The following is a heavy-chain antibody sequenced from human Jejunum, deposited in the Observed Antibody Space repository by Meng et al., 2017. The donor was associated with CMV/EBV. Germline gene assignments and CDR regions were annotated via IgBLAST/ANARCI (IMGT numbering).Heavy chain of an antibody. Sequence: LLQYVEAGMTSVASRKFACHASGYTSPNSVITWVQQAPGQGLEWMGWISAYNGNTNYAQTLQGRVTMATDTSTSTAYMELRSLRSDDTAVYYCARVEVGITSGDYWGQGTLVTVSS. D-gene: IGHD1-26*01. CDR3: ARVEVGITSGDY. CDR2: ISAYNGNT. J-gene: IGHJ4*02. CDR1: GYTSPNSV. V-gene: IGHV1-18*01.